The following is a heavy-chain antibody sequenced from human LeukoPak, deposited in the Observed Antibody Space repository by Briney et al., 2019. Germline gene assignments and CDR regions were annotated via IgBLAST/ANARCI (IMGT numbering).Heavy chain of an antibody. V-gene: IGHV3-21*01. D-gene: IGHD3-22*01. Sequence: PGGSLRLSCAASGFTFSSYAMNWVRQAPGKGLEWVSSISSSSSYIYYADSVKGRFTISRDNAKNSLYLQMNSLRAEDTAVYYCASWYYDSSGYYYPEFDYWGQGTLVTVSS. J-gene: IGHJ4*02. CDR3: ASWYYDSSGYYYPEFDY. CDR1: GFTFSSYA. CDR2: ISSSSSYI.